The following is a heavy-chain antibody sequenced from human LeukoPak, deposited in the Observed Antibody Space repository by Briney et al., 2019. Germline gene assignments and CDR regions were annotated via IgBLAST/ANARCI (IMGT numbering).Heavy chain of an antibody. Sequence: ASVKVSCKASGYTFTGYYMHWVRQAPGQGLEWMGWINPNSGGTNYAQKFQGRVTMTRDTSISTAYMELSRLRSDDTAVYYCARAESYDRAVAGIDWFDPWGQGTLVTVSS. D-gene: IGHD6-19*01. CDR1: GYTFTGYY. J-gene: IGHJ5*02. CDR2: INPNSGGT. CDR3: ARAESYDRAVAGIDWFDP. V-gene: IGHV1-2*02.